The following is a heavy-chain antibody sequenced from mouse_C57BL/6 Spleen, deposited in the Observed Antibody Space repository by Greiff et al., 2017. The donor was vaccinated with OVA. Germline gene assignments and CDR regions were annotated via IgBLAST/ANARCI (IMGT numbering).Heavy chain of an antibody. CDR1: GFTFTDYY. V-gene: IGHV7-3*01. CDR2: IRNKANGYTT. J-gene: IGHJ4*01. CDR3: ARSLYYGSSYAMDY. Sequence: EVKLMESGGGLVQPGGSLILSCAASGFTFTDYYMSWVRQPPGKALEWLGFIRNKANGYTTEYSASVKGRFTISRDNSQSILYLQMNALRAEDSATYYCARSLYYGSSYAMDYWGQGTSVTVSS. D-gene: IGHD1-1*01.